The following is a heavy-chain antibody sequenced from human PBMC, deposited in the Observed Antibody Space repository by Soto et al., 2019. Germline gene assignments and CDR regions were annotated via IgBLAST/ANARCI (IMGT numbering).Heavy chain of an antibody. D-gene: IGHD3-3*01. CDR1: GFTFRSYA. J-gene: IGHJ5*02. CDR2: ISGGGSDT. CDR3: AKDDSLEWFSPLDA. Sequence: EVHLLESGGGLVQPGGSLRLSCSASGFTFRSYAMSWVRQAPGKGLEWVSGISGGGSDTYYSDSVRGRFTISRDNSKNTLYLQMNSLRVEDSAVYFCAKDDSLEWFSPLDAWGQGTLVTVSS. V-gene: IGHV3-23*01.